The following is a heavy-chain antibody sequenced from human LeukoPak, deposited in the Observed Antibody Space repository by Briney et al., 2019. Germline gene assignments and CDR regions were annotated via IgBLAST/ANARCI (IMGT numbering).Heavy chain of an antibody. CDR1: GFTFGDYS. D-gene: IGHD3-16*02. CDR2: IRSKLYGGTT. J-gene: IGHJ3*02. CDR3: TRDFGVIVGAFDM. V-gene: IGHV3-49*04. Sequence: GGSLRLSCTASGFTFGDYSMGWVRQAPGKGLEWVGFIRSKLYGGTTECAASVKGRFTISRDDSKSVAHLQMNSLKTEDTAIYYCTRDFGVIVGAFDMWGQGTMVTVSS.